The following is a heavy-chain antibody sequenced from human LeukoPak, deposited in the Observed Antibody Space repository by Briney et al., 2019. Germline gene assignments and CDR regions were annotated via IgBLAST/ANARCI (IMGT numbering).Heavy chain of an antibody. D-gene: IGHD3-22*01. Sequence: SETLSLTCTVSGGSISSYYWSWIRQPPGKGLEWIGYIYYSGSTNYNPSLKSRVTISVDTSKNQFSLKLSSVTAADTAVYYCARAGGPYCYDSSGYTDIWGQGTMVTVSS. J-gene: IGHJ3*02. CDR1: GGSISSYY. CDR3: ARAGGPYCYDSSGYTDI. CDR2: IYYSGST. V-gene: IGHV4-59*01.